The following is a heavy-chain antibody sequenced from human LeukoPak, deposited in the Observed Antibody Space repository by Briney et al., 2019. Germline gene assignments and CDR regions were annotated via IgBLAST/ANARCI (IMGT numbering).Heavy chain of an antibody. Sequence: GGSLRLSCAASGFTFSSYWMHWVRQVPGKGLMWVSRINSDGSSITYADSVKGRFTISRDNAKNTLYPQMNSLRVEDMAVYYCATTPGAYYYYHMDVWGQGTTVTVSS. V-gene: IGHV3-74*03. CDR2: INSDGSSI. J-gene: IGHJ6*02. D-gene: IGHD1-1*01. CDR1: GFTFSSYW. CDR3: ATTPGAYYYYHMDV.